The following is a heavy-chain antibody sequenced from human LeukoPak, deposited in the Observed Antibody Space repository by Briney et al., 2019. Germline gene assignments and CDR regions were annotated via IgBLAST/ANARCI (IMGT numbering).Heavy chain of an antibody. CDR1: GVSFSGYF. V-gene: IGHV4-34*01. CDR3: ARDASGSYYFSSWFDP. Sequence: SETLSLTCAVYGVSFSGYFWSWIRQPPGKGLEWIGEIYHSGSTNYNPSLKSRVTISVDKSKNQFSLKLSSVTAADTAVYYCARDASGSYYFSSWFDPWGQGTLVTVSS. D-gene: IGHD1-26*01. CDR2: IYHSGST. J-gene: IGHJ5*02.